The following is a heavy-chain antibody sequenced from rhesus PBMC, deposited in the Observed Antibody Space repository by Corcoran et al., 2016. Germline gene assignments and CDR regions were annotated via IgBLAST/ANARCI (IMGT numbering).Heavy chain of an antibody. CDR3: ARDQQDYYSGSYYYFDY. CDR2: IYWDDDK. D-gene: IGHD3-16*01. CDR1: GFSLTPRGMA. V-gene: IGHV2-174*01. J-gene: IGHJ4*01. Sequence: QVTLKESGPALVKPTQTLTLTCPFSGFSLTPRGMAVGWIRHPPGKALVWLALIYWDDDKRYSTSLKSRLTISKDTSKNQVVLTMTNMDPVDTATYYCARDQQDYYSGSYYYFDYWGQGVLVTVSS.